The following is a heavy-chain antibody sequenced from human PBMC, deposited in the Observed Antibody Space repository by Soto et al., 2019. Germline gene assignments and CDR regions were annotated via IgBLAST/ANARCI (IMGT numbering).Heavy chain of an antibody. CDR2: IYYSGST. J-gene: IGHJ3*02. Sequence: QVQLQESGPGLVKPSETLSLTCTVSGGSISSYYWSWIRQPPGKGLEWIGYIYYSGSTNYNPSLKSRVTISVDTSKNQFSLKLSSVTAADTAVYYCAREAYCGGDCWAFDIWGQGTMVTVSS. D-gene: IGHD2-21*01. CDR3: AREAYCGGDCWAFDI. V-gene: IGHV4-59*01. CDR1: GGSISSYY.